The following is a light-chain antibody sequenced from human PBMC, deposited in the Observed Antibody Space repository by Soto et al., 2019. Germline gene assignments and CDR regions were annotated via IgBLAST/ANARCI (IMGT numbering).Light chain of an antibody. CDR2: GAS. Sequence: EIVMTQSPATLSVSPGERATLSCRASQSVSSNLAWYQQKPGQAPGLLIYGASTRATGIPARFSGSGSGTEFTLTISSLQPEDFAVYYCQQYNNWPTTFGQGTKVEIK. V-gene: IGKV3-15*01. CDR3: QQYNNWPTT. CDR1: QSVSSN. J-gene: IGKJ1*01.